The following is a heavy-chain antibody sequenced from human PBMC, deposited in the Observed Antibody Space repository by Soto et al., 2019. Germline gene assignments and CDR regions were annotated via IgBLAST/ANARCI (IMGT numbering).Heavy chain of an antibody. J-gene: IGHJ4*02. V-gene: IGHV4-34*01. CDR1: GGSFIDYS. Sequence: QVLLQQWGAGRLKPSETLSLTCAVYGGSFIDYSWGWIHQSPGTGLEWIGEINHSGSANYNPSLKSRVTISVDTSKNQFSLKLYSVTAADAAVYYCARVSDYWSQGTLVTVSS. CDR3: ARVSDY. CDR2: INHSGSA.